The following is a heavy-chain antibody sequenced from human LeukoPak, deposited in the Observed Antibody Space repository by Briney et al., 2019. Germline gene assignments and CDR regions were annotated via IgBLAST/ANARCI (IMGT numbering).Heavy chain of an antibody. CDR1: GFTFSSYG. CDR3: AKDKGSYYMDV. J-gene: IGHJ6*03. V-gene: IGHV3-30*02. Sequence: GGSLRLSCAASGFTFSSYGLHWVRQAPGKGLEWVAVIWYGGSNKYYADSVKGRFTISRDNSKNTLYLQMNSLRAEDTAVYYCAKDKGSYYMDVWGKGTTVTVSS. CDR2: IWYGGSNK.